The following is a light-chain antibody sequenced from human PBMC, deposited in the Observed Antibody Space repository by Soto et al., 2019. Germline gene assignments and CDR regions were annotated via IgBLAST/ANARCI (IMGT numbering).Light chain of an antibody. V-gene: IGKV3-20*01. CDR2: GAS. Sequence: EIVLPQSPGTLSLSPGERATLSCRASQSVSSSYLAWYQQKPGQAPRLLIYGASSRATGIPDRFSGSGSGTDFTLTISRLEPEDFAVYYCQHYGYPQWTFGQGTKVDIK. CDR1: QSVSSSY. CDR3: QHYGYPQWT. J-gene: IGKJ1*01.